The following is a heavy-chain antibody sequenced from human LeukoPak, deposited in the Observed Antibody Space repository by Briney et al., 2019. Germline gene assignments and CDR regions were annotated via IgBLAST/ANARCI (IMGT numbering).Heavy chain of an antibody. J-gene: IGHJ4*02. CDR2: IIPIFGTA. Sequence: ASVKVSCKASGGTFSSYAISWVRQAPGQGLEWMGGIIPIFGTANYAQKFQGRVTITADKSTSTAYMELRSLRSDDTAVYYCAREGPGYNIYWGQGTLVTVSS. CDR1: GGTFSSYA. D-gene: IGHD5-24*01. V-gene: IGHV1-69*06. CDR3: AREGPGYNIY.